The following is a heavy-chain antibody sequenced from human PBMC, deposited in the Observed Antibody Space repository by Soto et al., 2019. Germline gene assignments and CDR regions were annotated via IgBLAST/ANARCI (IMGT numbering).Heavy chain of an antibody. CDR1: GGSISLGGYY. J-gene: IGHJ4*02. D-gene: IGHD6-6*01. CDR2: IYYNGNT. V-gene: IGHV4-31*03. Sequence: PSETLSLTCTVSGGSISLGGYYWSWIRQHPGKGLEWIGYIYYNGNTYYNPSHKSRVTISLDTSKKQFSLKLSSVTAADTAVYYCARTYTSSPYFDYWGQGTLVTVSS. CDR3: ARTYTSSPYFDY.